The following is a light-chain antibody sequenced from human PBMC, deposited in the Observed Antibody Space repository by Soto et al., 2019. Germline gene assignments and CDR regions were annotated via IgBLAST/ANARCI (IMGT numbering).Light chain of an antibody. CDR3: SSYTSTSTYI. V-gene: IGLV2-18*02. Sequence: QSVLTQPPSVSGSPGQSVTISCTGTSSDVGSSNGVSWYQQPPGTAPKLMIYDVSNRPSGVPDRFSGSKSGNTASLTISGLQAEDEADYYCSSYTSTSTYIFGTGTKVTVL. CDR1: SSDVGSSNG. J-gene: IGLJ1*01. CDR2: DVS.